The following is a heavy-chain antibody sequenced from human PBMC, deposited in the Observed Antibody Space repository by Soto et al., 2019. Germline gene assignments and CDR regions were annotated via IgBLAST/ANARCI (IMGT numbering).Heavy chain of an antibody. D-gene: IGHD1-26*01. Sequence: EVQLVESGGGLVQPGGSLRLSCVISGSTLSSHWMTWVRQAPGKGLEWVASINQDGFGKHYLDSVKSRITISRDTAKSSLYLKMDSLRVEDTAVYYCAKDHGSGSYPYWGQGTLVTVS. CDR2: INQDGFGK. V-gene: IGHV3-7*05. J-gene: IGHJ4*02. CDR3: AKDHGSGSYPY. CDR1: GSTLSSHW.